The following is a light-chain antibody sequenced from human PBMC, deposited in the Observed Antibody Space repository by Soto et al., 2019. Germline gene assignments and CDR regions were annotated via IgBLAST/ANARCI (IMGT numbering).Light chain of an antibody. CDR3: QQYDNLPLT. J-gene: IGKJ4*01. V-gene: IGKV1-33*01. CDR2: DAY. Sequence: DIQMTQSPSSLSASVGNTFNLTCHASQDISNYLNWYQQKPGKAPKLLIYDAYNLETGVPSRFSGSGSGTDSPLTISSLQPEDIATYYCQQYDNLPLTVGGVTQVEIK. CDR1: QDISNY.